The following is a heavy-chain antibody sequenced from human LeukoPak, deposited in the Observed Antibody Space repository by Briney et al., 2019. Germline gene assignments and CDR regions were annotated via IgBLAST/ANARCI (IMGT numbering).Heavy chain of an antibody. J-gene: IGHJ4*02. Sequence: TGGSLRLSCAAFGFTFSSNWISWVRQAPGKGLEWVATINADGSVKHYVDSVKGRFTISRDNAKNSLSLQMDTLRAEDTAVYYCAKSLGTGAPYDYWGQGTLVTVSS. CDR2: INADGSVK. CDR1: GFTFSSNW. D-gene: IGHD1-1*01. V-gene: IGHV3-7*01. CDR3: AKSLGTGAPYDY.